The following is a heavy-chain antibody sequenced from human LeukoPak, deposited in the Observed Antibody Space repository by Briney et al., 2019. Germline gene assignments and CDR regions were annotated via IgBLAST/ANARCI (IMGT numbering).Heavy chain of an antibody. Sequence: SVKVSCKASGGTFSSYAISWVRQAPGQGLEWMGGIIPIFGTANYAQKFQGRVTITADESTSTAYMELSSLRSEDTAVYYCASIQYYDFWSGYYFDYWGQGTLVTVSS. CDR3: ASIQYYDFWSGYYFDY. CDR1: GGTFSSYA. J-gene: IGHJ4*02. V-gene: IGHV1-69*13. CDR2: IIPIFGTA. D-gene: IGHD3-3*01.